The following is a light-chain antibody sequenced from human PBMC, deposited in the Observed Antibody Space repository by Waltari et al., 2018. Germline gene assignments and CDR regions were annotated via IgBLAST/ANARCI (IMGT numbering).Light chain of an antibody. Sequence: QSVLTQPPSVSGAPGQRVTSSCTGSSSNIGAGKDVHWYQQLPGTAPKLLSYSNNNRPSGVPDRFSVSKSGTSASLAITGLQAEDEADYYCQSYDNSLNGLYVFGTGTKVTVL. CDR2: SNN. J-gene: IGLJ1*01. CDR1: SSNIGAGKD. CDR3: QSYDNSLNGLYV. V-gene: IGLV1-40*01.